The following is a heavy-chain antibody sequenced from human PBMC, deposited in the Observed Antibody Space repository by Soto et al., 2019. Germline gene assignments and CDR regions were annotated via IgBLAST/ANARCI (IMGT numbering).Heavy chain of an antibody. CDR1: GFTFISYA. V-gene: IGHV3-23*01. Sequence: PGGSLRLSCAASGFTFISYAMSWGRQAPGKGLEWVSAISGSGGSTYYADSVKGRFTISRDNSKNTLYLQMNSLRAEDTAVYYCAKRVTTVKNYYYYGMDVWGQGTTVTVSS. D-gene: IGHD4-17*01. J-gene: IGHJ6*02. CDR3: AKRVTTVKNYYYYGMDV. CDR2: ISGSGGST.